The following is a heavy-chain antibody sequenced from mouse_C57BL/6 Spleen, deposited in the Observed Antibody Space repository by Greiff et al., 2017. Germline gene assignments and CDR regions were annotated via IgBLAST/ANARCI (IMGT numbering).Heavy chain of an antibody. Sequence: EVQLQESGPGLVKPSQSLSLTCSVTGYSITSGYYWNWIRQFPGNKLEWMGYISYDGSNNYNPSLKNRISITRDTSKNQFFLKLNSVTTEDTATYSCARSRDYGSREGYFDVWGTGTTVTVSS. CDR1: GYSITSGYY. CDR3: ARSRDYGSREGYFDV. V-gene: IGHV3-6*01. CDR2: ISYDGSN. D-gene: IGHD1-1*01. J-gene: IGHJ1*03.